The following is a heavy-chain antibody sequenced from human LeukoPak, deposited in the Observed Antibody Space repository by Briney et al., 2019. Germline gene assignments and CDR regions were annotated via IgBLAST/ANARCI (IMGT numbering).Heavy chain of an antibody. CDR1: GFTFSSYG. D-gene: IGHD6-19*01. CDR3: AKDISYQTNPPPSSGWTGFDY. Sequence: PGRSLRLSCAASGFTFSSYGMHWVRQAPGKGLEWVAVISYDGSNKYYADSVKGRFTISRDNSKNTLYLQMNSLRAEDTAVYYCAKDISYQTNPPPSSGWTGFDYWGQGTLVTVSS. CDR2: ISYDGSNK. J-gene: IGHJ4*02. V-gene: IGHV3-30*18.